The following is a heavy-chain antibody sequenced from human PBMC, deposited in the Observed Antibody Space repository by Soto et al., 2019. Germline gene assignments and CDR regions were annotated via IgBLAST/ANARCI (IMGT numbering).Heavy chain of an antibody. CDR2: INSGDST. CDR3: AKVPRQ. J-gene: IGHJ4*02. V-gene: IGHV3-66*01. Sequence: GGSLRLSCAASGFSVSSNYVSWVRQAPGKGLEWVSVINSGDSTNYADSVKGRFTISRDNSKNTVWLQMNNVRAEDTAVYYCAKVPRQWGQGTRVTVSS. CDR1: GFSVSSNY.